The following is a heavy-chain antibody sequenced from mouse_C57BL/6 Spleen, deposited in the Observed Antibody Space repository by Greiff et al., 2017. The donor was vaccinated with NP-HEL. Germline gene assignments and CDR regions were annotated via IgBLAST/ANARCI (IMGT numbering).Heavy chain of an antibody. CDR3: ARDLYYDYDVNYFDY. J-gene: IGHJ2*01. Sequence: EVKLMESGGGLVKPGGSLKLSCAASGFTFSSYAMSWVRQTPEKRLEWVATISDGGSYTYYPDNVKGRFTISRDNAKNNLYLQMSHLKSEDTAMYYCARDLYYDYDVNYFDYWGQGTTLTVSS. D-gene: IGHD2-4*01. V-gene: IGHV5-4*01. CDR1: GFTFSSYA. CDR2: ISDGGSYT.